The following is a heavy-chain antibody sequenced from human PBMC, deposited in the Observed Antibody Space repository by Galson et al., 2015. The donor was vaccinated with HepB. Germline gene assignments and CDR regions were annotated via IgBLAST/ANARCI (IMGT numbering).Heavy chain of an antibody. CDR3: ARGIDYGDFNDAFDI. J-gene: IGHJ3*02. Sequence: SLRLSCAASGFTFSSYGMHWVRQAPGKGLEWVAVIWYDGSNKYYADSVKGRFTISRDNSKNTLYLQMNSLRAEDTAVYYCARGIDYGDFNDAFDIWGQGTMVTVSS. CDR2: IWYDGSNK. D-gene: IGHD4-17*01. CDR1: GFTFSSYG. V-gene: IGHV3-33*01.